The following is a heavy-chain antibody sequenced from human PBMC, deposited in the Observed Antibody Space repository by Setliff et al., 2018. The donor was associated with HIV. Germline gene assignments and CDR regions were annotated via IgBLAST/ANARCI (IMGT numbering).Heavy chain of an antibody. J-gene: IGHJ3*01. D-gene: IGHD2-8*01. V-gene: IGHV1-2*05. CDR1: GYTFTDYY. Sequence: GASVKVSCKASGYTFTDYYIHWVRQAPGQGLEWMGRINPNSGGTNYAQKFQGRVTMTRDRSISTAHMELSRLRSDDTVVYYCATKVYCTNGVCLDAFDVWGQGTMVTVSS. CDR2: INPNSGGT. CDR3: ATKVYCTNGVCLDAFDV.